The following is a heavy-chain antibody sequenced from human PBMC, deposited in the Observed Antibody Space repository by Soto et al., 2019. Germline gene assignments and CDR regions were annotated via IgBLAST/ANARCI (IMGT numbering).Heavy chain of an antibody. CDR2: INAGNGNT. CDR1: GYTFTSYA. J-gene: IGHJ6*02. V-gene: IGHV1-3*05. CDR3: ASSATTADYYYGMDV. Sequence: QVQLVQSGAEEKKPGASVKVSCKASGYTFTSYAMHWVRQAPGQGLGGMGWINAGNGNTKYSQKFQGRVTITRDTSASTAYMELSSLRSEDTAVYYCASSATTADYYYGMDVWGQGTTVTVSS. D-gene: IGHD1-26*01.